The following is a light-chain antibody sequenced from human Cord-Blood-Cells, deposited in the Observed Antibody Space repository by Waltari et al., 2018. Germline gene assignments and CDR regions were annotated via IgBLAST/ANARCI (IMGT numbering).Light chain of an antibody. CDR2: DDS. Sequence: SYVLTQPPSVSVAPGKTARITCGGNNLASKSVHWYQQKPGQAPVLVVYDDSDRPSGIPERCSGSNSGNTATLTISRVEAGDEADYYCQVWDSSSDHWVFGGGTKLTVL. V-gene: IGLV3-21*03. J-gene: IGLJ3*02. CDR3: QVWDSSSDHWV. CDR1: NLASKS.